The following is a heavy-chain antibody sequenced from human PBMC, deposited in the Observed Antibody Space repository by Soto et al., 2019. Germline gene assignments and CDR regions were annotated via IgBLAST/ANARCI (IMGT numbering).Heavy chain of an antibody. CDR3: ARPTLARELDY. D-gene: IGHD6-6*01. Sequence: GASVKVSCKASGYSFTAFSLHWVRQAPGQGLEWMGWVNTNNGDTSYAQNIQDRVTMTRDTAISTAFMELTSLTSDDTAVYFCARPTLARELDYWGQGTVVTVSS. CDR1: GYSFTAFS. J-gene: IGHJ4*02. CDR2: VNTNNGDT. V-gene: IGHV1-2*02.